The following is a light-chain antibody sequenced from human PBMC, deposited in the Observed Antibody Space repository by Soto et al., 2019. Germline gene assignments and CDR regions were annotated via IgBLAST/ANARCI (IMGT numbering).Light chain of an antibody. V-gene: IGKV3-20*01. CDR3: QQYGSSSWT. Sequence: EIVLTQSPGTLSLSPGERATLSCRASQSVSSSDLAWYQQKPGQAPRLLMYDASSRATGIPDRFSGSGSGTDFTLTISRLDTEDFAVYYCQQYGSSSWTFGQGTKVEIK. CDR1: QSVSSSD. CDR2: DAS. J-gene: IGKJ1*01.